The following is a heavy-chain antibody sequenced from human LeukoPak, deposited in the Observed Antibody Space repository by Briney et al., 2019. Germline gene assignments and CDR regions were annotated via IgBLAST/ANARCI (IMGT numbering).Heavy chain of an antibody. V-gene: IGHV4-61*02. J-gene: IGHJ3*02. D-gene: IGHD3-22*01. CDR1: GDSISSGDYY. CDR3: ARGPYSYDSSGAFDI. CDR2: ISSSGST. Sequence: KPSETLSLTCTVSGDSISSGDYYWSWIRQPAGKGLEWIGRISSSGSTNYNPSLKSRVTISVDTSKNQLSLKLSSVTAADTAVYFCARGPYSYDSSGAFDIWGQGTMVTVPS.